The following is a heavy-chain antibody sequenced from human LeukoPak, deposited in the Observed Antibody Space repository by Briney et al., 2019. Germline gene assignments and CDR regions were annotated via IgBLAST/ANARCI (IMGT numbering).Heavy chain of an antibody. V-gene: IGHV3-23*01. CDR3: ASDPGYRTLEYYFDY. D-gene: IGHD1-14*01. CDR2: ISGSGGST. J-gene: IGHJ4*02. Sequence: GGSLRLSCAASGFTFSSYAMSWVRQAPGKGLEWVSAISGSGGSTYYADSVKGRFTISRDNSKNTLYLQMNSLRAEDTAVYYCASDPGYRTLEYYFDYWGQGTLVTASS. CDR1: GFTFSSYA.